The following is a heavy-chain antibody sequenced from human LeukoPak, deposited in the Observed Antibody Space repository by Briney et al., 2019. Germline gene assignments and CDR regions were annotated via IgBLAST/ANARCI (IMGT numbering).Heavy chain of an antibody. CDR1: GFTFDDYA. D-gene: IGHD3-22*01. Sequence: PGGSLRLSCAASGFTFDDYAMHWVRQARGKALEWVSGISWNSGSIGYADSVKGRFTISRDNAKNSLYLQMNSLRAEDTALYYCAKGYYYDSSGYPFDYWSQGTLVTVSS. V-gene: IGHV3-9*01. CDR3: AKGYYYDSSGYPFDY. J-gene: IGHJ4*02. CDR2: ISWNSGSI.